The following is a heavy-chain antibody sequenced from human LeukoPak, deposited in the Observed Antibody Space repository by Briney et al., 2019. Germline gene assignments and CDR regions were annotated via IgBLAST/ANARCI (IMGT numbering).Heavy chain of an antibody. CDR2: ISSSGSTI. CDR1: GFTFSDYY. CDR3: ARGGQDDILTGYYIGLTLDY. V-gene: IGHV3-11*04. D-gene: IGHD3-9*01. Sequence: GGSLRLSCAASGFTFSDYYMSWIRQAPGKGLEWVSYISSSGSTIYYADSVKGRFTISRDNAKNSLYLQMDSLRAEDTAVYYCARGGQDDILTGYYIGLTLDYWGQGTLVTVPS. J-gene: IGHJ4*02.